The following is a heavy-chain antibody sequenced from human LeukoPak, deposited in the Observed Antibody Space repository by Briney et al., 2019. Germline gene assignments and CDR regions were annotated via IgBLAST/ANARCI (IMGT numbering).Heavy chain of an antibody. CDR1: GYTFTGYY. D-gene: IGHD3-10*01. J-gene: IGHJ4*02. CDR3: AKVYYYGAGSSRGGFGY. V-gene: IGHV1-2*06. Sequence: ASVKVSCKASGYTFTGYYMHWVRQAPGQGLEWMGRINPNSGGTNYAQKFQGRVTMTRDTAISPAYMELSRLRSDDTAVYYCAKVYYYGAGSSRGGFGYWGQGTLVTVSS. CDR2: INPNSGGT.